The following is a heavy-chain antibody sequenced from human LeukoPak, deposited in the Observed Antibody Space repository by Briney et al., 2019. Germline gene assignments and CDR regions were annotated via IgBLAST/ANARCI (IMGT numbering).Heavy chain of an antibody. Sequence: SVKVSCKASGGTFSSYAISWVRQAPGQGLEWMGRIIPILGIANYAQKFQGRVTITADKSTSTAYMELSSLRSEDTAVYYCAREGDYVWGSYRPNPFDYWGQGTLVTVSS. CDR1: GGTFSSYA. CDR3: AREGDYVWGSYRPNPFDY. J-gene: IGHJ4*02. D-gene: IGHD3-16*02. V-gene: IGHV1-69*04. CDR2: IIPILGIA.